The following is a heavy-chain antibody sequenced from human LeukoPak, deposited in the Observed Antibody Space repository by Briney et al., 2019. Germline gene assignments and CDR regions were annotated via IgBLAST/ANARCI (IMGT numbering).Heavy chain of an antibody. D-gene: IGHD6-13*01. CDR3: ANLYSSSWYNPLGYYYYGMDV. CDR1: GYTFTGYY. V-gene: IGHV1-8*02. CDR2: MNPNSGNT. J-gene: IGHJ6*02. Sequence: ASVKVSCKASGYTFTGYYMHWVRQAPGQGLEWMGWMNPNSGNTGYAQKFQGRVTMTRNTSISTAYMELSSLRSEDTAVYYCANLYSSSWYNPLGYYYYGMDVWGQGTTVTVSS.